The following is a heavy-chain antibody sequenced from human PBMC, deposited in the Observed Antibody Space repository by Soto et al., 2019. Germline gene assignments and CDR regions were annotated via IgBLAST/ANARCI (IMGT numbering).Heavy chain of an antibody. V-gene: IGHV5-51*01. CDR1: GYSFTSYW. Sequence: PGESLKISCKGSGYSFTSYWIGWVRQMPGKGLEWMGIIYPGDSDTRYSPSFQGQVTISADKSIGTAYLQWSSLKASDTAMYYCARPIASGFNGMDVWGQGTTVTVSS. CDR3: ARPIASGFNGMDV. D-gene: IGHD1-1*01. J-gene: IGHJ6*02. CDR2: IYPGDSDT.